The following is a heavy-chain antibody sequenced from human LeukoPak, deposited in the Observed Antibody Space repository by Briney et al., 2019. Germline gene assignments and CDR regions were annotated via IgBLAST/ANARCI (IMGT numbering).Heavy chain of an antibody. CDR3: ARSLVAVAGRGYNWFDP. CDR1: GASIRSYQ. V-gene: IGHV4-59*01. Sequence: SETLSLTCTLSGASIRSYQWSWIRQPPGKGLEWIGNIYYSGSTNYNPSLKSRVTISVDTSKSQFSLKLSPVTAADTAVYYCARSLVAVAGRGYNWFDPWGQGTLVTVSS. J-gene: IGHJ5*02. D-gene: IGHD6-19*01. CDR2: IYYSGST.